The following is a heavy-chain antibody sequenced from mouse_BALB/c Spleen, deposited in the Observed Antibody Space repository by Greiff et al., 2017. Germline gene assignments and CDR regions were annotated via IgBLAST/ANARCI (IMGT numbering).Heavy chain of an antibody. CDR3: AREERGWNYFDY. J-gene: IGHJ2*01. CDR2: IWAGGST. V-gene: IGHV2-9*02. CDR1: GFSLTSYG. D-gene: IGHD2-3*01. Sequence: VKLMESGPGLVAPSQSLSITCTVSGFSLTSYGVHWVRQPPGKGLEWLGVIWAGGSTNYNSALMSRLSISKDNSKSQVFLKMNSLQTDDTAMYYCAREERGWNYFDYRGQGTTLTVSS.